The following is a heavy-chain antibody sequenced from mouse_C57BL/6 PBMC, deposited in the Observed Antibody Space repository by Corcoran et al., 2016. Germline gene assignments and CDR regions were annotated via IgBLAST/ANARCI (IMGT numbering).Heavy chain of an antibody. V-gene: IGHV1-26*01. CDR2: INPNNGGT. J-gene: IGHJ4*01. CDR1: GYTFTDYY. Sequence: EVQLQQSGPELVKPGASVKISCKASGYTFTDYYMNWVKQSHGKSLEWIGDINPNNGGTSYNQKFKGKATLTVDKSSSTAYMELRSLTSEDSAVYYRAAYDYGAMDYWGQGTSVTVSS. CDR3: AAYDYGAMDY.